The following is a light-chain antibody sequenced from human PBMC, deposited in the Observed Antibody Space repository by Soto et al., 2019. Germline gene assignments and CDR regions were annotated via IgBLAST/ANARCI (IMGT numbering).Light chain of an antibody. CDR3: QQLNTYPIT. CDR1: QGISSY. CDR2: AAS. V-gene: IGKV1-9*01. Sequence: IPLTQSPSSLSASVGDRVTITCRASQGISSYLAWYQQKPGKAPKLLIYAASTLEGGVPFRFSGSGSGTDFTLTISSLRPEDFATYYCQQLNTYPITFGQGTRLEIK. J-gene: IGKJ5*01.